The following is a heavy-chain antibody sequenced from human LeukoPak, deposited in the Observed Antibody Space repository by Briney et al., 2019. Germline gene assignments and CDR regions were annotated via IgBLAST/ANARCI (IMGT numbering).Heavy chain of an antibody. CDR3: ARVARSYYPYYFDY. V-gene: IGHV4-59*01. D-gene: IGHD3-10*01. J-gene: IGHJ4*02. CDR2: IYDTGRT. Sequence: PSETLSLTCTVSVDSMFGYFWSWIRQPPGGGLEWIGYIYDTGRTNYNPSLKSRVTISVDTPKNQFSLKLSSVTAADTAVYYCARVARSYYPYYFDYWGQGTLVTVSS. CDR1: VDSMFGYF.